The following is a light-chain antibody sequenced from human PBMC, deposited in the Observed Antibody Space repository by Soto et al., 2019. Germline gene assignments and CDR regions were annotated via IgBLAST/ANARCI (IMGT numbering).Light chain of an antibody. CDR2: AAS. CDR3: QKYNSAPRT. CDR1: QGIAPH. Sequence: QMTQSPSSLSASVRDRVTITCRASQGIAPHLAWFQQKPGKVPKLLIYAASTLQSGVPSRFSGSGSGTDFTLTISSLQPEDVATYYCQKYNSAPRTFGGGTKGDIK. J-gene: IGKJ4*01. V-gene: IGKV1-27*01.